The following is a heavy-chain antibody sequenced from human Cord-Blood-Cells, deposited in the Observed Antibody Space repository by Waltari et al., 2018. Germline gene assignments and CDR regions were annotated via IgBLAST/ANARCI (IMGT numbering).Heavy chain of an antibody. CDR1: GGSFSGSY. D-gene: IGHD6-13*01. V-gene: IGHV4-34*01. Sequence: QVQLQQWGAGLLKPSETLSLTCAVYGGSFSGSYWSWIRQPPGKGLEWIGEINHSGSTNYNPSLKSRVTISVDTSKNQFSLKLSSVTAADTAVYYCATLKYSSSWYWFDPWGQGTLVTVSS. CDR3: ATLKYSSSWYWFDP. CDR2: INHSGST. J-gene: IGHJ5*02.